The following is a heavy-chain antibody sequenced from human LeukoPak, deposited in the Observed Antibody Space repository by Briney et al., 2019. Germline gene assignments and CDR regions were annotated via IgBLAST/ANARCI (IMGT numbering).Heavy chain of an antibody. CDR2: INWNGDST. J-gene: IGHJ3*02. CDR1: GFTFDDHG. CDR3: ARDRYCSGGSCYPLDAFDI. D-gene: IGHD2-15*01. Sequence: GGSLRLSCAASGFTFDDHGMIWVRQAPGKVLEWVSGINWNGDSTAYADSVKGRFTISRDNAKNSLYLQMNSLRAEDTAVYYCARDRYCSGGSCYPLDAFDIWGQGTMVTVSS. V-gene: IGHV3-20*04.